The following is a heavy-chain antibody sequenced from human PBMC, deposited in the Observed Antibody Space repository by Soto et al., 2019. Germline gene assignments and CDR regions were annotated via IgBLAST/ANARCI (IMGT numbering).Heavy chain of an antibody. J-gene: IGHJ6*01. Sequence: QVQLQESGPGLVKPSQTLSLTCSVCGGSIRSGNYYWSWVRQHPGKGLEWIGYIFSSGSPYNNPSSYAPSPRRRITRSLYTSKNPGYLTLSSVTAAYTAVYYCARDGALRYSIYVRWQGNTDTVSS. CDR2: IFSSGSP. V-gene: IGHV4-31*03. CDR1: GGSIRSGNYY. CDR3: ARDGALRYSIYV. D-gene: IGHD2-15*01.